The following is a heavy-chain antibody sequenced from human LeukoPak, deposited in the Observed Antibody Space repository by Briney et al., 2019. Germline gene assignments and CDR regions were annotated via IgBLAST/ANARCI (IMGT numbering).Heavy chain of an antibody. V-gene: IGHV1-8*01. CDR1: GYTFVSYD. Sequence: GASVKVSCKASGYTFVSYDMSWVRQATGKGLEWMGLMNPNSCNTGYAQEFQGRVTMTRNTSISTAYMELSSLRAEDTAVYYCARDSSSWYDPYHGMDVWGQGTTVTVSS. D-gene: IGHD6-13*01. CDR3: ARDSSSWYDPYHGMDV. CDR2: MNPNSCNT. J-gene: IGHJ6*02.